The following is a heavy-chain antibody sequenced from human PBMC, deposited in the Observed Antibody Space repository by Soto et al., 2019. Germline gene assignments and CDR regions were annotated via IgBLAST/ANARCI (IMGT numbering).Heavy chain of an antibody. CDR3: ALDYDFWSAYEGWFDH. D-gene: IGHD3-3*01. J-gene: IGHJ5*02. Sequence: PGGSLRLSCAASGFTFSTYNINWVRQAPGKGLEWVSFISGSGTSIYYADSVKGRFTISRDNARNSLYLQMNSLRAEDTAVYYCALDYDFWSAYEGWFDHWGQGTLVTVSS. V-gene: IGHV3-48*01. CDR2: ISGSGTSI. CDR1: GFTFSTYN.